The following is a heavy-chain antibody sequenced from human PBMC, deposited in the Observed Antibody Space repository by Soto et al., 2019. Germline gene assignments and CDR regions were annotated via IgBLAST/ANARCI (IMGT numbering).Heavy chain of an antibody. Sequence: ASVKVSCKASGYTFTSYGISWVRQAPGQGLEWMGWISAYNGNTNYAQKLQGRVTMTTDTSTSTAYMELRSLRSDDTAVYYCARDSPMGYSSSWYPPLSYLGNYMDVWGQGTTVTVSS. V-gene: IGHV1-18*01. CDR2: ISAYNGNT. CDR1: GYTFTSYG. J-gene: IGHJ6*02. CDR3: ARDSPMGYSSSWYPPLSYLGNYMDV. D-gene: IGHD6-13*01.